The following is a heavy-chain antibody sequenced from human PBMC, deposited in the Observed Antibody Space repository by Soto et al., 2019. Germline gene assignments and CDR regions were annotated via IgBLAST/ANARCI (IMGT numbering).Heavy chain of an antibody. Sequence: ASVKVSCKASGYTFTGYYMHWVRQAPGQGLEWMGWINPNSGGTNYAQKFQGRVTMTRDTSISTAYMELSRLRSDDTAVYYCASVDSSGWHYYFDYWGQGTLVTVSS. J-gene: IGHJ4*02. CDR2: INPNSGGT. V-gene: IGHV1-2*02. CDR3: ASVDSSGWHYYFDY. CDR1: GYTFTGYY. D-gene: IGHD6-19*01.